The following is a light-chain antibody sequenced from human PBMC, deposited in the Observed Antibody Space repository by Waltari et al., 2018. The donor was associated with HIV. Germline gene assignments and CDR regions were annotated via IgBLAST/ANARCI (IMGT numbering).Light chain of an antibody. CDR3: QSYDSGLSVV. CDR1: TSNIGAGFD. CDR2: GDT. V-gene: IGLV1-40*01. Sequence: QPVLTQRPSVSGAPGRRATISSPGNTSNIGAGFDVHWYQQVPETAPKLLIYGDTNRPSGVPDRFSGSKSGTSASLAITGLQAEDEADYYCQSYDSGLSVVFGGGTKLTVL. J-gene: IGLJ3*02.